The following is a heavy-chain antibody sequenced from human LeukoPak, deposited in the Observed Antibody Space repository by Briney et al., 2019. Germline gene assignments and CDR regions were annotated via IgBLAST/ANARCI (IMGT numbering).Heavy chain of an antibody. J-gene: IGHJ5*02. D-gene: IGHD5-18*01. V-gene: IGHV4-39*02. CDR1: GGSVSSSNYY. CDR2: IYYSGST. Sequence: SETLSPTCTVYGGSVSSSNYYWGWIRQPPGKGLEWIGSIYYSGSTYYNPSLKSRVTISVDTSKNYFSLKMSSVTAADTAVYYCARYSYGGEDWFDPWGPGNPGHRLL. CDR3: ARYSYGGEDWFDP.